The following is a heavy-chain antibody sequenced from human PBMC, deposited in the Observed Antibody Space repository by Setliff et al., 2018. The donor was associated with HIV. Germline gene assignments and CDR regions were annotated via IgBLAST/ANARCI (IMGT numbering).Heavy chain of an antibody. CDR1: GLTFSSYA. V-gene: IGHV3-23*01. CDR2: ITYSGGST. J-gene: IGHJ3*02. CDR3: AKDSNPGHMIVVAYDAFDI. D-gene: IGHD3-22*01. Sequence: QAGGSLRLSCGASGLTFSSYAMSWVRQAPGKGLEWVSAITYSGGSTYYADSVKGRFTISRDNSKNTLYLQMNGLRAEDTATYYCAKDSNPGHMIVVAYDAFDIWGQGTMVTVSS.